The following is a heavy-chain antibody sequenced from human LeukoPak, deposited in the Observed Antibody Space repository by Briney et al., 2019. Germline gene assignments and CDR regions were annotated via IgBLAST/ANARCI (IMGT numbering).Heavy chain of an antibody. D-gene: IGHD6-13*01. J-gene: IGHJ6*03. CDR2: INPNSGGT. Sequence: ASVKVSCKASGYTFTGYYMHWVRQAPGQGLEWMGWINPNSGGTNYAQKFQGRVTMTRDTSISTAYMELSRLRSDDTAVYYCARGVQPNYYYYYYMDVWGKGTTVTVSS. CDR1: GYTFTGYY. CDR3: ARGVQPNYYYYYYMDV. V-gene: IGHV1-2*02.